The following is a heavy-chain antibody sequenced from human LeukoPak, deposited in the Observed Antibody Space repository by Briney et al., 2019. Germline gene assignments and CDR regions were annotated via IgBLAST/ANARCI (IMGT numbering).Heavy chain of an antibody. CDR2: ISNTGGST. J-gene: IGHJ1*01. D-gene: IGHD2-15*01. Sequence: PGGSLRLSCAASGFSFNTYAMSWVRQAPGKGLEWVSAISNTGGSTYYADSVKGRFTISRDKSKNTLPLQMNSLRAEDTAVYYCAQQVGYCSSGSCYFTYWGQGTLVTVSS. CDR3: AQQVGYCSSGSCYFTY. CDR1: GFSFNTYA. V-gene: IGHV3-23*01.